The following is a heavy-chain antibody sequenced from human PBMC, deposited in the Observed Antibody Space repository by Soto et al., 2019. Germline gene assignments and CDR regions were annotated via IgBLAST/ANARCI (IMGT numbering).Heavy chain of an antibody. CDR2: IIPFHGVT. CDR3: TRDWEITVSTWSFGGF. CDR1: GGTFSPYT. J-gene: IGHJ4*02. Sequence: QVQLVQSGAEVKKPGSSVKVSCKASGGTFSPYTINWVRQAPGQGLEWMGRIIPFHGVTNYAQKFQARVTITADKSTNTANMELSGLRFEDTAMYYCTRDWEITVSTWSFGGFWGRGTLVTVSS. D-gene: IGHD3-10*01. V-gene: IGHV1-69*08.